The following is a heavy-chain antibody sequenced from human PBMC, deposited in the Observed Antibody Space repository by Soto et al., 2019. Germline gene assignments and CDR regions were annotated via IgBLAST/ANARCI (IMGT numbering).Heavy chain of an antibody. CDR1: GYSFTSYW. CDR3: ASYIAVADDAFDI. CDR2: IYPGDSDT. V-gene: IGHV5-51*01. D-gene: IGHD6-19*01. Sequence: LGESLKISCKGSGYSFTSYWIGWVRQMPGKGLEWMGIIYPGDSDTRYSPSFQGQVTISADKSISTAYLQWSSLKASDTAMYYCASYIAVADDAFDIWGQGTMVTVSS. J-gene: IGHJ3*02.